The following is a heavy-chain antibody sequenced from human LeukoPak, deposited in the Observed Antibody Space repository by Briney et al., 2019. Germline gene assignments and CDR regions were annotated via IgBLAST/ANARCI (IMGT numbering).Heavy chain of an antibody. CDR3: ARRGSRLDWFDP. CDR2: ISAYNGDT. Sequence: GASVKVSCKTSGYTFDSYGISWVRQAPGQGLEWMGWISAYNGDTNYAQNLQGRVTMTTDTSTSTASMEVRSLRSDDTAVYYCARRGSRLDWFDPWGQGTLVTVSS. CDR1: GYTFDSYG. D-gene: IGHD6-25*01. J-gene: IGHJ5*02. V-gene: IGHV1-18*01.